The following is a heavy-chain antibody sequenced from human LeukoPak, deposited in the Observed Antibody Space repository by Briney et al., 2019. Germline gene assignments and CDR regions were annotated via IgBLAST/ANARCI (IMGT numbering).Heavy chain of an antibody. CDR1: GYTFTGYY. D-gene: IGHD6-13*01. V-gene: IGHV1-2*02. Sequence: ASVKVSCKASGYTFTGYYMHWVRQAPGQGLEWMGWINPNSGGTNYAQKFQGRVTMTRDTSISTAYMELSRLRSDDTAVYYCAREVAAAYYYYMDVWGKGTTVTVSS. CDR2: INPNSGGT. J-gene: IGHJ6*03. CDR3: AREVAAAYYYYMDV.